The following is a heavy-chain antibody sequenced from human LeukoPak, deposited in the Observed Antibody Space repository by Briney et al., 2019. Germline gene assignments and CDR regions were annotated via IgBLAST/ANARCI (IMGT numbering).Heavy chain of an antibody. CDR2: INSDGSST. V-gene: IGHV3-74*01. Sequence: GGSPRLSCAASGFTFSNYWMDWVRQAPGKGLVWVSRINSDGSSTSYADSVKGRFTISRDNAKNTLYLQMNSLRAEDTAVYYCARDLGYCSSTSCYRYGMDVWGQGTTVTVSS. J-gene: IGHJ6*02. D-gene: IGHD2-2*01. CDR1: GFTFSNYW. CDR3: ARDLGYCSSTSCYRYGMDV.